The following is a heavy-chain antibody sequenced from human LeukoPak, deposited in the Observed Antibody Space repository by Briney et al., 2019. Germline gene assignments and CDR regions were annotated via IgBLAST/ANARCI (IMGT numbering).Heavy chain of an antibody. Sequence: GGSLRLSCAASGFTFSSYSLNWVRQAPGKGLEWVSYISSSSSTIYYADSVKGRFTISRDSSRNTLFLHMNTLRAEDTAIYYCAKDRTVGASYWYFDLWGRGTLVTVSS. CDR2: ISSSSSTI. J-gene: IGHJ2*01. CDR3: AKDRTVGASYWYFDL. D-gene: IGHD1-26*01. V-gene: IGHV3-48*01. CDR1: GFTFSSYS.